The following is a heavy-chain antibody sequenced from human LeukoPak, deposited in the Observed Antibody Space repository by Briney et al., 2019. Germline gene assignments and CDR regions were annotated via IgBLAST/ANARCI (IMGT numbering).Heavy chain of an antibody. V-gene: IGHV4-59*08. D-gene: IGHD1-26*01. Sequence: SETLSLTCSVSGGSIGTSYWSWIRQPPGKGLEWIGYIYYNGATNYNPSLKTRVTISLDTPKNQFSLKPKSVTASDTAVYYCARHYVFVSGGSSFDYWGLGILVTVSS. CDR3: ARHYVFVSGGSSFDY. CDR1: GGSIGTSY. J-gene: IGHJ4*02. CDR2: IYYNGAT.